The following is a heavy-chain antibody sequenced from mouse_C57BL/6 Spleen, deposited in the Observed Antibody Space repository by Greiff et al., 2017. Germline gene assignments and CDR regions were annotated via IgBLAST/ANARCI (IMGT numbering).Heavy chain of an antibody. Sequence: VQLQQSGAELAKPGASVKLSCKASGYTFTSYWMHWVKQRPGQGLEWIGYINPSSGYTKYNQKFKDKATLTADKSSSTAYMPLSSLTYEDSAVYDCARLGRSNSYDYDEYWLAYWGQGTLVTVAA. CDR3: ARLGRSNSYDYDEYWLAY. CDR2: INPSSGYT. V-gene: IGHV1-7*01. J-gene: IGHJ3*01. CDR1: GYTFTSYW. D-gene: IGHD2-4*01.